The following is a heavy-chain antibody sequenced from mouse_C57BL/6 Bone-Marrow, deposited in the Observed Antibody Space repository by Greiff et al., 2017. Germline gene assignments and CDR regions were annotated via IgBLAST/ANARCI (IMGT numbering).Heavy chain of an antibody. CDR2: SRNKANDYTT. J-gene: IGHJ1*03. CDR1: GFTFSDFY. V-gene: IGHV7-1*01. D-gene: IGHD1-1*01. Sequence: EVKLVESGGGLVRSGRSLRLSCATSGFTFSDFYMEWVRQAPGKGLEWIAASRNKANDYTTEYSASVKGRFIVSRDTSQSILYLQMNALRAEDTAIYYCARDAETTVVSDWYFDVWGTGTTVTVSS. CDR3: ARDAETTVVSDWYFDV.